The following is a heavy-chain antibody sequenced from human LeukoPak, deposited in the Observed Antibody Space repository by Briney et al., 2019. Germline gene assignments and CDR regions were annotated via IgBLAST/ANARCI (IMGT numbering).Heavy chain of an antibody. V-gene: IGHV4-34*01. CDR3: ARGEGLTPPYYFDY. CDR1: GGSFSGYY. J-gene: IGHJ4*02. Sequence: PSETLSLTCAVYGGSFSGYYWSWIRQPPGKGLEWIGEINHSGSTNYNPSLKSRVTTSVDTSKNQFSLKLSSVTAADTAVYYCARGEGLTPPYYFDYWGQGTLVTVSS. CDR2: INHSGST. D-gene: IGHD1-14*01.